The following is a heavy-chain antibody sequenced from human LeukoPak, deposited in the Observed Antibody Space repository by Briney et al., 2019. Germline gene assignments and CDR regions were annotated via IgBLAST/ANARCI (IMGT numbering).Heavy chain of an antibody. V-gene: IGHV5-51*01. CDR1: GHNFINYW. CDR3: ARRLVDTSGYFWFDY. Sequence: GESLKISCQGFGHNFINYWIGWVRQMPGKGLEWMGIVYSGDSGTRYSPSFQGQVTISVDKSISTAYLQWDSLKASDTAMYYCARRLVDTSGYFWFDYWGLGTLVTVSS. J-gene: IGHJ4*02. D-gene: IGHD3-22*01. CDR2: VYSGDSGT.